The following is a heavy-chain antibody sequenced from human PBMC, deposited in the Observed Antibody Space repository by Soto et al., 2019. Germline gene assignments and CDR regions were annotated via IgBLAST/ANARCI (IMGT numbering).Heavy chain of an antibody. D-gene: IGHD3-10*02. V-gene: IGHV3-23*01. CDR3: AKDVRTPSSSR. Sequence: GGSLKPSRAASGFNLSNYAMSWVRQAPGKGLEWVSAISGSGGSTYYADSVKGRFTITRDNSKNTLYLQMNSLRAEDTAVYYCAKDVRTPSSSRWGQGTLVTVSS. J-gene: IGHJ4*02. CDR2: ISGSGGST. CDR1: GFNLSNYA.